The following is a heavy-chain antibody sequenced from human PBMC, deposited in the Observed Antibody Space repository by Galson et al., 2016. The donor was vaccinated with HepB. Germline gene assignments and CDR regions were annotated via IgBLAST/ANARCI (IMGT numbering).Heavy chain of an antibody. D-gene: IGHD3-10*01. J-gene: IGHJ4*02. CDR2: LNSGDGST. CDR1: GYSFTDFA. CDR3: VREYYYAHFDS. V-gene: IGHV1-3*01. Sequence: SVKVSCKASGYSFTDFALHWVRQAPGQRLEWMGWLNSGDGSTKVSQQLQGRVTITRDTSASSAYMERSSLRSEDTAVYYCVREYYYAHFDSWGQGTLVTVSS.